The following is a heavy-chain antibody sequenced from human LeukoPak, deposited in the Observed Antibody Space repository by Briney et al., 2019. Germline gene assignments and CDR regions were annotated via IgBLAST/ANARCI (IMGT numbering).Heavy chain of an antibody. CDR2: IIPIFGTA. CDR1: GGTFSSYA. Sequence: SVKVSCKASGGTFSSYAISWVRQAPGQGLEWMGGIIPIFGTANYAQKFQGRVTITTDESTSTAYMELSSLRSEDTAVYYCAREQAVAGTALDYWGQGTLVTVSS. V-gene: IGHV1-69*05. CDR3: AREQAVAGTALDY. D-gene: IGHD6-19*01. J-gene: IGHJ4*02.